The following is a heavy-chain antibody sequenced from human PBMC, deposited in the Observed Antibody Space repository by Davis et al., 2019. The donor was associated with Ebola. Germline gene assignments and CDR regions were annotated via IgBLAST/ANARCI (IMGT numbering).Heavy chain of an antibody. D-gene: IGHD2-15*01. CDR3: ARVGSSEGGLDY. CDR2: ISSSGSTI. Sequence: PGGSLRPSCAASGSTFSAYYMNWLRQAPGKGLEWISYISSSGSTIYYADSVKGRFTISRDNAKNSLYLQMNSLRAEDTAVYYCARVGSSEGGLDYWGQGTLVTVSS. V-gene: IGHV3-11*04. CDR1: GSTFSAYY. J-gene: IGHJ4*02.